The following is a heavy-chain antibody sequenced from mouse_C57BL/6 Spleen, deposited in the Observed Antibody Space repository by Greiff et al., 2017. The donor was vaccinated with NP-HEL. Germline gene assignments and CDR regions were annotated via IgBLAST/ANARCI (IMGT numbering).Heavy chain of an antibody. J-gene: IGHJ2*01. D-gene: IGHD2-5*01. V-gene: IGHV1-64*01. CDR1: GYTFTSYW. CDR3: ARSYYSNYGSYFDY. CDR2: IHPNSGST. Sequence: QVQLKQPGAELVKPGASVKLSCKASGYTFTSYWMHWVKQRPGQGLEWIGMIHPNSGSTNYNEKFKSKATLTVDKSSSTAYMQLSSLTSEDSAVYYCARSYYSNYGSYFDYWGQGTTLTVSS.